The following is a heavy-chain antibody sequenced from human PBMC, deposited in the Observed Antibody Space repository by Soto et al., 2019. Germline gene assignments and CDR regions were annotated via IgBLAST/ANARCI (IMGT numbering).Heavy chain of an antibody. J-gene: IGHJ4*02. Sequence: EVQLVESGGGLVQPGGSLRLSCAASGFTFSSYWMSWVRQAPGKGLEWVANIKQDGSEKYYVDSVKGRFTISRDNAKNSLYLQMNSLRAEDTAVYYCARAFGAVYGDYGRYFDYWGQGTLVTVSS. CDR3: ARAFGAVYGDYGRYFDY. D-gene: IGHD4-17*01. CDR2: IKQDGSEK. V-gene: IGHV3-7*01. CDR1: GFTFSSYW.